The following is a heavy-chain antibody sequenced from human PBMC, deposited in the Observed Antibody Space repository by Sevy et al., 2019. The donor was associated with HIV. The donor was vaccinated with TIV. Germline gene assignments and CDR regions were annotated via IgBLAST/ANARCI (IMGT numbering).Heavy chain of an antibody. CDR1: GFTFNRYS. Sequence: GGSLRLSCAASGFTFNRYSMHWVRQAPGKGLEWEATISFDATNKHYPDSVKWRFTISRDNFQNSLFLQMDSLRPEDTAVYYCALVRLSSDVAEYFQNWGQGTLVTVSS. J-gene: IGHJ1*01. CDR2: ISFDATNK. V-gene: IGHV3-30-3*01. CDR3: ALVRLSSDVAEYFQN. D-gene: IGHD6-13*01.